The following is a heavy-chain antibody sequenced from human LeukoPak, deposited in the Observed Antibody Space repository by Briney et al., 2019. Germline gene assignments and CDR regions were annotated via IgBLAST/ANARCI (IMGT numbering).Heavy chain of an antibody. CDR2: ISGSGGST. CDR3: AKVRISITPSDY. CDR1: GLTFSSYA. V-gene: IGHV3-23*01. D-gene: IGHD2/OR15-2a*01. Sequence: GRSLRLSCAASGLTFSSYAMSWVRQAPGKGLEWVSAISGSGGSTYYADSVKGRFTISRDNSKNTLYLQMNSLRAEDTAVYYCAKVRISITPSDYWGQGTLVTVSS. J-gene: IGHJ4*02.